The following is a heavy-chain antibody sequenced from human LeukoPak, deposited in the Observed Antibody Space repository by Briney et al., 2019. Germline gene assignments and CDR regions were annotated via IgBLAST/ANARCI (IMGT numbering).Heavy chain of an antibody. V-gene: IGHV3-74*03. D-gene: IGHD2-2*01. CDR2: INGDLTNT. J-gene: IGHJ5*02. CDR3: ARAMPHDNWFNP. CDR1: GFTFTDYW. Sequence: GGSLRLSCAASGFTFTDYWMHWVRQVAGKGLVWVSRINGDLTNTTYADSVKGRFTISRDNAKNTLYLQMNSLRAEDTAVYYCARAMPHDNWFNPWGQGSLVTVSS.